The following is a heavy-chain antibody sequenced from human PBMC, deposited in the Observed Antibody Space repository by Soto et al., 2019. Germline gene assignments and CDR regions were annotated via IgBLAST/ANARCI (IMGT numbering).Heavy chain of an antibody. CDR2: IIPIFGTT. D-gene: IGHD1-26*01. J-gene: IGHJ6*02. V-gene: IGHV1-69*06. CDR3: ARGTRSGSYYYYGLDV. Sequence: ASVKVSCKASGGTFSSYAISWVRQAPGQGLEWMGGIIPIFGTTNYARRFQGRVTITADKSTSTAYMELRSLRSEDTAVYYCARGTRSGSYYYYGLDVWGQGTTVTVSS. CDR1: GGTFSSYA.